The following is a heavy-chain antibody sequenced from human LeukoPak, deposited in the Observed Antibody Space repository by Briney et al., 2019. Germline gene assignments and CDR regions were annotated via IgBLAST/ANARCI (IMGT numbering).Heavy chain of an antibody. D-gene: IGHD6-13*01. Sequence: SVKVSRKASGGTFSSYAISWVRQAPGQGLEWMGGIIPIFGTANYAQKFQGRVTITADESTSTAYMELSSLRSEDTAVYYCASSSSSILPFDYWGQGTLVTVSS. V-gene: IGHV1-69*13. J-gene: IGHJ4*02. CDR2: IIPIFGTA. CDR1: GGTFSSYA. CDR3: ASSSSSILPFDY.